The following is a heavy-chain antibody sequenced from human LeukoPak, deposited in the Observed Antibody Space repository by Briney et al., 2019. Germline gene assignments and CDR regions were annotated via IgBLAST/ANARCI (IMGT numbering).Heavy chain of an antibody. CDR3: ARGKAAKAARPLIDY. D-gene: IGHD6-6*01. J-gene: IGHJ4*02. Sequence: SETLSLTCAVYGGSFSGYYWSWIRQPPGKGLEWIGEINHSGSTNYNPSLKSRVTISVDTPKNQFSLKLSSVTAADTAVYYCARGKAAKAARPLIDYWGQGTLVTVSS. CDR1: GGSFSGYY. CDR2: INHSGST. V-gene: IGHV4-34*01.